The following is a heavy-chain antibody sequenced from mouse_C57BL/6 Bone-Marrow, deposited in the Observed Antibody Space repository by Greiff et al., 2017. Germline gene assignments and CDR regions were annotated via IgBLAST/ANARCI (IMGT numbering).Heavy chain of an antibody. V-gene: IGHV2-5*01. D-gene: IGHD1-1*01. CDR2: IWRGGST. Sequence: QVQLQQSGPGLVQPSQSLSITCTVSGFSLTSYGVHWVRQSPGKGLEWLGVIWRGGSTDYNAAFMSRLSITKDNSKSQVFFKMNSLQADDTAIYYCAKNYYGSSYYAIDYWGQGTSVTVSS. CDR3: AKNYYGSSYYAIDY. J-gene: IGHJ4*01. CDR1: GFSLTSYG.